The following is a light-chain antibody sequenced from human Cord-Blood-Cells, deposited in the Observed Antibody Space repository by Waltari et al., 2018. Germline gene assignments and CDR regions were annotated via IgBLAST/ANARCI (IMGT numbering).Light chain of an antibody. CDR2: DVS. CDR3: SSYTSSSAYV. J-gene: IGLJ1*01. Sequence: QSALTQPASVSGSPGQSITIPCTGTSSDVGGYNYVSWYQQHPGKAPKLMIYDVSNWPSGFSNRFAGSKSCNTASLTISGLQAEDEADYYCSSYTSSSAYVFGTGTKLTVL. V-gene: IGLV2-14*03. CDR1: SSDVGGYNY.